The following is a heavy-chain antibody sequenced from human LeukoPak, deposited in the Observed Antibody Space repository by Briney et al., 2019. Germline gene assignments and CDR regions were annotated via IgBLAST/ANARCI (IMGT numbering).Heavy chain of an antibody. CDR2: ISYIGST. J-gene: IGHJ4*02. D-gene: IGHD6-13*01. V-gene: IGHV4-59*11. CDR1: DDSFSSHY. Sequence: PSETLSLTCAVSDDSFSSHYWTWIRQPPGKGLEWIGYISYIGSTNYNPSLKSRVTISIDTSKNEFSLKLTSVTAADTAVYYCARADSSSWGYYFDYWGQGTLVTVSS. CDR3: ARADSSSWGYYFDY.